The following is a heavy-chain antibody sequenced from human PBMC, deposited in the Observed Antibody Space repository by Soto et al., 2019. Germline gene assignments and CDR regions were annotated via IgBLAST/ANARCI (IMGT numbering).Heavy chain of an antibody. Sequence: GGSLRLSCAASGFTFSSYWMSWVRQAPGKGLEWVANIKQDGSEKYYVDSVKGRFTISRDNAENSLYLQMNNLRAEDTAVYYCARDRGYSYGKDNDYWGQGTLVTVSS. CDR3: ARDRGYSYGKDNDY. V-gene: IGHV3-7*05. J-gene: IGHJ4*02. D-gene: IGHD5-18*01. CDR2: IKQDGSEK. CDR1: GFTFSSYW.